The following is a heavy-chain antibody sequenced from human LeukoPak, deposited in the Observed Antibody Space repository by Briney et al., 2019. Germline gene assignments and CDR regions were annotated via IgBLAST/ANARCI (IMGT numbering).Heavy chain of an antibody. CDR1: GGSISSYY. Sequence: SETMSLTCTVSGGSISSYYWSWIRQPPGKGLEWIGYIYCSGSTNYNPSLKSRVTISVDTSKNQFSLKLSSVTAADTAVYYCARILGDYYDSKYAFDIWGQGTMVTVSS. J-gene: IGHJ3*02. D-gene: IGHD3-22*01. CDR3: ARILGDYYDSKYAFDI. V-gene: IGHV4-59*01. CDR2: IYCSGST.